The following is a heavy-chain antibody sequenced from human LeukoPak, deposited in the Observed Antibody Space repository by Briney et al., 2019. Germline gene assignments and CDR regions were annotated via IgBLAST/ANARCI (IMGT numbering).Heavy chain of an antibody. CDR2: INTNTGNP. J-gene: IGHJ4*02. CDR3: AREGVPGYSGYDPPFDY. CDR1: GYTFTSCA. Sequence: ASVKVSCKASGYTFTSCAMNWVRQAPGQGLEWMGWINTNTGNPTYAQGFTGRFVFSLDTSVSTAYLQISSLKAEDTAVYYCAREGVPGYSGYDPPFDYWGQGTLVTVSS. V-gene: IGHV7-4-1*02. D-gene: IGHD5-12*01.